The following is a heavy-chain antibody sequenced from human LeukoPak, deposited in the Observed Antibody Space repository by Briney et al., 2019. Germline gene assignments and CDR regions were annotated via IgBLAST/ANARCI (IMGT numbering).Heavy chain of an antibody. CDR1: GFTFSSYG. Sequence: SGGSLRLSCAASGFTFSSYGMHWVRQAPGKGLEWVAVISYDGSNKYYADSVKGRFTISRDNSKNTLYLQMNSLRAEDTAVYYCAKEPYGDYDFDYWGQGTLVTVSS. V-gene: IGHV3-30*18. CDR3: AKEPYGDYDFDY. J-gene: IGHJ4*02. CDR2: ISYDGSNK. D-gene: IGHD4-17*01.